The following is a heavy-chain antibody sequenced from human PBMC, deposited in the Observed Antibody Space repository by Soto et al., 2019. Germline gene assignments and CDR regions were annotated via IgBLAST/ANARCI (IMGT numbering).Heavy chain of an antibody. CDR3: ARSEIQGPIDY. CDR1: GYSISSSNW. Sequence: SETLSLTCAVSGYSISSSNWWGWIRQPPGKGLEWIGYIYYSGTTYYNPSLKSRVTMPVDTSKNQFSLKLTSVTAVDTAVYYCARSEIQGPIDYWGQGNLVTVSS. CDR2: IYYSGTT. V-gene: IGHV4-28*01. J-gene: IGHJ4*02.